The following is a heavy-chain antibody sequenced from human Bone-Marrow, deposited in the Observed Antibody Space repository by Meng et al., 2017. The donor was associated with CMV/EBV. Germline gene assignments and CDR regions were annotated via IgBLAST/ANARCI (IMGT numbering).Heavy chain of an antibody. D-gene: IGHD2-2*01. CDR3: ATNIVVVPAAPEPPYYYYYGMDV. CDR2: IIPIFGTA. J-gene: IGHJ6*02. Sequence: SVKVSCKASGGTFSSYAISWVRQAPGQGLEWMGGIIPIFGTANYAQKFQGRVTITTDESTSTAYMELSSLRSEDTAVYYCATNIVVVPAAPEPPYYYYYGMDVWGQGTTVTVSS. V-gene: IGHV1-69*05. CDR1: GGTFSSYA.